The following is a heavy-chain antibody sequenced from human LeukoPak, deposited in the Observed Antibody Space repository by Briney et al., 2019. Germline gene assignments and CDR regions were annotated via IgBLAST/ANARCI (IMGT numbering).Heavy chain of an antibody. V-gene: IGHV3-21*01. D-gene: IGHD3-10*01. CDR3: ARVMSFYYGSVSSYGMDV. CDR1: GFTFSSYS. CDR2: ISSSSSYI. Sequence: GGSLRLSCAASGFTFSSYSMNWVRQAPGKGLEWVSSISSSSSYIYYADSVKGRFTISRDNAKNSLYLQMNSLRAEDTAVYYCARVMSFYYGSVSSYGMDVWGQGTTVTVSS. J-gene: IGHJ6*02.